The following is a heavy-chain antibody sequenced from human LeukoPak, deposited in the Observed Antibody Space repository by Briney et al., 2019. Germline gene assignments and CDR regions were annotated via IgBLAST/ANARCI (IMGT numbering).Heavy chain of an antibody. CDR1: GGSISSYY. V-gene: IGHV4-59*01. D-gene: IGHD6-13*01. CDR3: ARAGEYSSSRGYFDY. Sequence: SETLSLTCTVSGGSISSYYWSWIRQPPGKGLEWIGYIYYSGSTNYNPSLKSRVTISVDTSKNQFSLKLSSVTAADTAVYYCARAGEYSSSRGYFDYWGQGTLVTVSS. J-gene: IGHJ4*02. CDR2: IYYSGST.